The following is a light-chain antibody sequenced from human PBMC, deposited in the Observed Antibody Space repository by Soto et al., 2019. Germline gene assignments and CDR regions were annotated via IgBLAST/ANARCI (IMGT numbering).Light chain of an antibody. CDR1: QGISTY. CDR2: AAS. CDR3: QKYNSAPWT. J-gene: IGKJ1*01. V-gene: IGKV1-27*01. Sequence: DIQMTQSPSSLSTSVGDRVTITCRASQGISTYLAWYQQKPGKVPKLLIYAASTLQSGVPSRFSGSGAGTDFTLNISSLQPEDVATYYGQKYNSAPWTFGQGTKVEI.